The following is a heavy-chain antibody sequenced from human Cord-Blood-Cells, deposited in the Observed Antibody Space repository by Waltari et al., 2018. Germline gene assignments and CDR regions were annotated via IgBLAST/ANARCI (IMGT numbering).Heavy chain of an antibody. J-gene: IGHJ4*02. CDR3: ARDQRGSYYY. D-gene: IGHD1-26*01. CDR2: ISTSSSTI. V-gene: IGHV3-48*02. CDR1: GFTFIRYS. Sequence: EVQLVESGGGLVQPGGSLRLSCAASGFTFIRYSMNWVRQAPGKGLEWVSYISTSSSTIYYEDSVKVRFTISRDNAKNSLYRQMNSLRDEDTGVYYCARDQRGSYYYWGQGTLVTVSS.